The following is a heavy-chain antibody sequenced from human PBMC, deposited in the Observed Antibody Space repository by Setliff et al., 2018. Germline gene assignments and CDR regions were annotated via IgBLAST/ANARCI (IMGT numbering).Heavy chain of an antibody. CDR1: GGSISSRSYY. CDR3: ARDPSSVAARPGY. V-gene: IGHV4-39*07. J-gene: IGHJ4*02. D-gene: IGHD6-6*01. CDR2: IYHSGNT. Sequence: SETLSLTCTVSGGSISSRSYYWGWIRQPPGKGLEWIGSIYHSGNTYYNPSLKRRVTISVDTTKNQFSLQLNSVTAADTAVYYCARDPSSVAARPGYWGQGTLVTVSS.